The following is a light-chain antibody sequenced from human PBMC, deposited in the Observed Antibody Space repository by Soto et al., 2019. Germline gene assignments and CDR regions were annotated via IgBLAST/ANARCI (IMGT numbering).Light chain of an antibody. CDR3: QQYYSTPD. J-gene: IGKJ1*01. Sequence: DIVMTQSPDSLAVSLGERATINCKSSQSVLSSSNNKNYLAWYQQKPGQPPKLLIYWASTRESGVPDRFSGSGSETDFTLTISSLQAEDVAVYYCQQYYSTPDFGQGPKVEIK. V-gene: IGKV4-1*01. CDR2: WAS. CDR1: QSVLSSSNNKNY.